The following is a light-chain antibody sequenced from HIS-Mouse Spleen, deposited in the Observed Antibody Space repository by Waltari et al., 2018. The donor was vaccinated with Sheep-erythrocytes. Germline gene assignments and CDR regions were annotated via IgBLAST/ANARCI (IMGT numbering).Light chain of an antibody. Sequence: AIQLTQSPSSLSASVGDRVTITRRESQVISSALAWYQQKPGKAPKLLIYGASSLESGSPYRFSGSGSGTDFTLTISRLQPEDFATYYCQQYSNYPRTFGQGTKVEIK. CDR3: QQYSNYPRT. V-gene: IGKV1D-13*01. J-gene: IGKJ1*01. CDR2: GAS. CDR1: QVISSA.